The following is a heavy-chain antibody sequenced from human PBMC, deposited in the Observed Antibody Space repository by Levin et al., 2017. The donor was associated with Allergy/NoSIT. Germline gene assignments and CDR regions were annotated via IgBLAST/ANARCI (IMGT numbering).Heavy chain of an antibody. J-gene: IGHJ4*02. D-gene: IGHD6-19*01. CDR3: ARTPGGVVAGQL. CDR1: GFTFRNSA. CDR2: ISTSSNYI. Sequence: LSLPCAASGFTFRNSAMNWVRQAPGKGLEWVSSISTSSNYIYYADSVKGRFTISRDNAKNSLYLQMNSLRAEDTAVYYCARTPGGVVAGQLWGPGTLVTVSS. V-gene: IGHV3-21*01.